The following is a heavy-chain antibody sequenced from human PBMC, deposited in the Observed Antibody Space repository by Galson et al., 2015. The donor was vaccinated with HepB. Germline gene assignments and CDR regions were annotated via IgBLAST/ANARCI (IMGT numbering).Heavy chain of an antibody. V-gene: IGHV3-33*08. J-gene: IGHJ4*02. D-gene: IGHD3-22*01. Sequence: SLRLSCAASGFTFSSYGMHWVRQAPGKGLEWVAVIWYDGSNKYYADSVKGRFTISRDNSKNTLYLQMNSLRAEDTAVYYCARDGWNYYDSSGCDYWGQGTLVTVSS. CDR3: ARDGWNYYDSSGCDY. CDR2: IWYDGSNK. CDR1: GFTFSSYG.